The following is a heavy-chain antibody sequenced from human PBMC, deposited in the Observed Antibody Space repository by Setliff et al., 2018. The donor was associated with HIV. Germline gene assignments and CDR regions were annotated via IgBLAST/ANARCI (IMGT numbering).Heavy chain of an antibody. CDR3: ARRASSHGPYWYFDL. Sequence: PSETLSLTCSVSGGSLNRYYWSWIRQTPGKGLEWIGYIYYSGGANYNTHPSLKNRVTILVDTSKNQFSLRLNSVTAAYTAVYYCARRASSHGPYWYFDLWGRGTLVTVSS. J-gene: IGHJ2*01. CDR1: GGSLNRYY. D-gene: IGHD2-2*01. CDR2: IYYSGGA. V-gene: IGHV4-59*01.